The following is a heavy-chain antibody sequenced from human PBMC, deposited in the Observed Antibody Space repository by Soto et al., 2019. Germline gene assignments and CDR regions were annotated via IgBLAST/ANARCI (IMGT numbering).Heavy chain of an antibody. CDR3: ARDPNTYYDIPRGFDP. D-gene: IGHD3-9*01. V-gene: IGHV4-59*01. J-gene: IGHJ5*02. CDR2: IYYSGST. Sequence: SETLSLTCPVSGGSISSYYLSWIRQPPGKGLEWIGYIYYSGSTNYNPSLKSRVTISVDTSKNQFSLKLSSVTAADTAVYYCARDPNTYYDIPRGFDPWGQGTLVTVSS. CDR1: GGSISSYY.